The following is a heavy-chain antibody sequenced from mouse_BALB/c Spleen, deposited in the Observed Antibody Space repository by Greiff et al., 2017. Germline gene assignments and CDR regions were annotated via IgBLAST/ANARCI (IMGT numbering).Heavy chain of an antibody. V-gene: IGHV7-3*02. D-gene: IGHD2-10*01. CDR2: IRNKANGYTT. CDR1: GFTFTDYY. J-gene: IGHJ4*01. Sequence: EVKVVESGGGLVQPGGSLRLSCATSGFTFTDYYMSWVRQPPGKALEWLGFIRNKANGYTTEYSASVKGRFTISRDNSQSILYLQMNTLRAEDSATYYCASLLLGYYYAMDYWGQGTSVTVSS. CDR3: ASLLLGYYYAMDY.